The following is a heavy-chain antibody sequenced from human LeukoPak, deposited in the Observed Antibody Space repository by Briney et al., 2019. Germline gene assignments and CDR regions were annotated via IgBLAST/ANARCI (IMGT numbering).Heavy chain of an antibody. J-gene: IGHJ4*02. CDR1: GFTFSTYA. D-gene: IGHD6-6*01. CDR2: ISGSGTIT. Sequence: PGGSLRLSCAGSGFTFSTYAMSWVRQAPGKGLEWVSAISGSGTITYYADSVKGRFTISRDTSKRTLFLQMNSLRAEDTAVYYCAKDREYSSSLGVFDYWGQGTLVTVSS. V-gene: IGHV3-23*01. CDR3: AKDREYSSSLGVFDY.